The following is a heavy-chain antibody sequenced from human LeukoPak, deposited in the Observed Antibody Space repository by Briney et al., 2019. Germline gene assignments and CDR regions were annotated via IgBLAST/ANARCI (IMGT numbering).Heavy chain of an antibody. D-gene: IGHD3-22*01. J-gene: IGHJ4*02. CDR3: ASYYSDSSGYYYPDY. Sequence: ESRKISCKGSGYSFTSYWIGWVRQMPGKGLEWMGIIYPGDSDTRYSPSFQGQVTISADKSISTAYLQWSSLKASDTAMYYCASYYSDSSGYYYPDYWGQGTLVTVPS. V-gene: IGHV5-51*01. CDR2: IYPGDSDT. CDR1: GYSFTSYW.